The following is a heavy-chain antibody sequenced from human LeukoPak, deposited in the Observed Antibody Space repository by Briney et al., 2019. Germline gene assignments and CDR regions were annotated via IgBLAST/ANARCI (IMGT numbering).Heavy chain of an antibody. CDR1: GGSVSSYF. Sequence: SETLSLTCTVSGGSVSSYFWSWIRQPPGKGLEWIGYINDSGNTNYKPSLKSRVTISLDTSKNQFSLRLSSVTAADTAVYYCARDTLTDKGSDYWGQGTLVTVSS. J-gene: IGHJ4*02. CDR3: ARDTLTDKGSDY. CDR2: INDSGNT. V-gene: IGHV4-59*02. D-gene: IGHD3-9*01.